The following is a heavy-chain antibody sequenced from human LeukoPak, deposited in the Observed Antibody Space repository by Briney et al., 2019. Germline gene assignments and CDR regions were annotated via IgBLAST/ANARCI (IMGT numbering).Heavy chain of an antibody. D-gene: IGHD2-15*01. V-gene: IGHV1-8*01. J-gene: IGHJ5*02. CDR3: ARDGFCSGGSCYPSCSDP. CDR2: MNPNSGNT. CDR1: GYTFTSYD. Sequence: GASVKVSCKASGYTFTSYDINWVRQATGQGLEWMGWMNPNSGNTGYAQKFQGRVTMTRNTSISTAYMELSSLRSEDKAVYYWARDGFCSGGSCYPSCSDPWAQGPLVTVP.